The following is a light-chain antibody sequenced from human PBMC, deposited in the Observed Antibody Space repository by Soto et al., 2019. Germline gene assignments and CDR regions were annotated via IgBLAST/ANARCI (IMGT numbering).Light chain of an antibody. CDR3: CSYAGSTSYV. CDR2: EVS. J-gene: IGLJ1*01. CDR1: SSDVGGYNY. V-gene: IGLV2-8*01. Sequence: QSVLTQPLSASGSPGQSVTISCTGTSSDVGGYNYVSWYQQHPGKAPKLVISEVSQRPSGVPDRFSGSKSGNTASLTVSGLQAEDEADYYCCSYAGSTSYVFGTGTKVTVL.